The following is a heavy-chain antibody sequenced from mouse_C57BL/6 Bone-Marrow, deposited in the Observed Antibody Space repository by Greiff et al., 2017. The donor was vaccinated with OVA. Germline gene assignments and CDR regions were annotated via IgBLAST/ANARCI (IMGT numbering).Heavy chain of an antibody. CDR3: ARFITTVVAHWYFDV. V-gene: IGHV2-9-1*01. D-gene: IGHD1-1*01. CDR1: GFSFTSYA. J-gene: IGHJ1*03. CDR2: IWTGGGT. Sequence: VKLMESGPGLVAPSQSLSITCTVSGFSFTSYAISWVRQPPGKGLEWLGVIWTGGGTNYNSALISRLSISKDNSKSQVFLKMNRLQTEDTARYYCARFITTVVAHWYFDVWGTGTTVTVSS.